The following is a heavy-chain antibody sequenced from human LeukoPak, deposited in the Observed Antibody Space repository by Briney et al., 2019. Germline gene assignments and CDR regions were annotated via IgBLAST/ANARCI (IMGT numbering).Heavy chain of an antibody. J-gene: IGHJ3*02. CDR3: ARVRSIIREYFDWTDAFDI. V-gene: IGHV1-18*01. Sequence: ASVKVSCKTSGYTFTMFGISWVRQAPGQGLEWMGWISAYNGNTNYAQKLQGRVTMTTDTSTSTVYMEMSSLRSEDTAVYYCARVRSIIREYFDWTDAFDIWGQGTMVTVSS. D-gene: IGHD3-9*01. CDR1: GYTFTMFG. CDR2: ISAYNGNT.